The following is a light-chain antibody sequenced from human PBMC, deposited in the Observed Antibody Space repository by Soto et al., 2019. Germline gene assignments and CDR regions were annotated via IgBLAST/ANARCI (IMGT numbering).Light chain of an antibody. CDR1: SSDVGGHNY. Sequence: QSALTQPPSASGSPGQSVAISCTGTSSDVGGHNYVSWYHQHPGKAPKLMIYDVSKLPSGVPDRFSGSKSGNTASLTVSGLQAEDEADYYCSSYAGSNNPYVFGTGTKVTV. V-gene: IGLV2-8*01. CDR3: SSYAGSNNPYV. J-gene: IGLJ1*01. CDR2: DVS.